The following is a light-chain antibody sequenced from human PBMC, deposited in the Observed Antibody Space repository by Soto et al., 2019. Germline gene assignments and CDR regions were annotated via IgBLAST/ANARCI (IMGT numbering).Light chain of an antibody. CDR1: QSVSSN. CDR3: QQYNNWPPWT. J-gene: IGKJ1*01. CDR2: GAS. V-gene: IGKV3-15*01. Sequence: EIVMTQAPAPLSVSPGERATLSCRASQSVSSNLAWYQQKPGQAPRLLIYGASTRATGIPARFSGSGSGTEFTLTISSLQSEDFAVYYCQQYNNWPPWTFGQGTKVDI.